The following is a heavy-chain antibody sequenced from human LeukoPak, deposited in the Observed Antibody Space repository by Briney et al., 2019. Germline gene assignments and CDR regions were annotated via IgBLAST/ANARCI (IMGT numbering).Heavy chain of an antibody. CDR1: GGSISSSNW. J-gene: IGHJ3*02. V-gene: IGHV4-4*02. CDR3: AREPRGVLRGAFDI. Sequence: SGTLSLTCAASGGSISSSNWWSWVRQPPGKGLEWIGEIYHTGSTNYNPSLKSRVTISVDKSKNQFSLKLSSVTAADTAVYYCAREPRGVLRGAFDIWGQGTMVTVSS. CDR2: IYHTGST. D-gene: IGHD3-10*01.